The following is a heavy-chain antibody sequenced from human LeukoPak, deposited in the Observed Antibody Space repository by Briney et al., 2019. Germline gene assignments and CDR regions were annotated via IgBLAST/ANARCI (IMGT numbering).Heavy chain of an antibody. CDR2: IGQDGSEK. J-gene: IGHJ4*02. CDR3: ARTLGITAAGRIDY. D-gene: IGHD6-13*01. V-gene: IGHV3-7*01. CDR1: GFTFSTYW. Sequence: GGSLRLSCAASGFTFSTYWMSWVRQAPGEGLEWVANIGQDGSEKSYVDSVKGRFTISRDNAKNSLYLQMNSLRAEDTAVYYCARTLGITAAGRIDYWGQGTLVTVSS.